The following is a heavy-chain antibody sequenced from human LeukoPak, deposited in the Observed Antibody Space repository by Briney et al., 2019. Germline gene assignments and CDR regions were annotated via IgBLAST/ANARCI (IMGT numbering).Heavy chain of an antibody. CDR1: GGSVSSGSYY. J-gene: IGHJ4*02. V-gene: IGHV4-61*01. D-gene: IGHD2-2*02. CDR2: IYYSGST. Sequence: SETLSLTCTVSGGSVSSGSYYWSWIRQPPGKGLEWIGYIYYSGSTNYNPSLKSRVTISVDTSKNQFSLRVSSMTATDTAVYYCARKTASGECTSTSCYIDSWGQGTLVTVSS. CDR3: ARKTASGECTSTSCYIDS.